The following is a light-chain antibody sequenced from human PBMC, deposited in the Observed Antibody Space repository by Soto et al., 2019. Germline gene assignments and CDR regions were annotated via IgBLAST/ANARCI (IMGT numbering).Light chain of an antibody. CDR2: DAS. J-gene: IGKJ3*01. Sequence: EIVMTQSPATLSVSPGERATLSCRASQSVSSNLAWYQQKPGQAPRLLIYDASTRATGIPARFSGSGSGTEFTLTLSSLRSEDFAVYYCQQYNNWPVTFGPATKVDIK. CDR1: QSVSSN. V-gene: IGKV3-15*01. CDR3: QQYNNWPVT.